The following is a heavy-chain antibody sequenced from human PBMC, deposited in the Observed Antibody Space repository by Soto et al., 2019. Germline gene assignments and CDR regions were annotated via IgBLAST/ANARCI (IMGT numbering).Heavy chain of an antibody. CDR3: ASGGIIWSAPDYYDGLGV. V-gene: IGHV3-30-3*01. D-gene: IGHD3-3*01. Sequence: PGGSLRLSCAASGFTFSAYAMHWVRQVPGKGLGWVAVISYDGSNKYYAESVKGRFTISRDTSKNTLYLQMNSLRPEDTAVYYCASGGIIWSAPDYYDGLGVWGQGTTVTVSS. CDR1: GFTFSAYA. J-gene: IGHJ6*02. CDR2: ISYDGSNK.